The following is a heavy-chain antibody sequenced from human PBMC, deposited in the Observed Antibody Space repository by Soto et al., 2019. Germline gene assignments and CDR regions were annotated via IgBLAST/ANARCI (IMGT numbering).Heavy chain of an antibody. V-gene: IGHV1-69*08. D-gene: IGHD5-18*01. CDR1: GGTFSSYT. CDR3: ARDFRRAYSYGGNWFDP. J-gene: IGHJ5*02. CDR2: IIPILGIA. Sequence: QVQLVQSGAEVKKPGSSVKVSCKASGGTFSSYTISWVRQAPGQGLEWMGRIIPILGIANYAQKFQGRVTITAGKSTSTACRELSSLRSADTAVYYCARDFRRAYSYGGNWFDPWVEGTLVTVSS.